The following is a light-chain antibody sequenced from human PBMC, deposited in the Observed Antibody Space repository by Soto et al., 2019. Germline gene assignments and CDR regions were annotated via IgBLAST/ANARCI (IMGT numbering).Light chain of an antibody. J-gene: IGKJ3*01. CDR1: QSVSSY. V-gene: IGKV3-11*01. Sequence: EIVLTQSPATLSLSPGERATLSCRASQSVSSYLAWYQQKPGQAPRLLIYDASNRATGIPARFSGSGSGTDFTLTISSLEPEDFAVYYCQQRSNWSYGSFGPGTKVDIK. CDR3: QQRSNWSYGS. CDR2: DAS.